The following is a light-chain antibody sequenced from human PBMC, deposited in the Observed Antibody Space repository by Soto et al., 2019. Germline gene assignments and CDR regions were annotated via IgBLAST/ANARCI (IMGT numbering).Light chain of an antibody. CDR2: DAS. CDR3: QQYESYWT. Sequence: DLQLTQSPSTLSASVGDRVTITCRASQVITGWLAWYQQKPGKAPNLLIYDASNVQSGVPPRFSGSGSGTEFTITISSLQRDDFATYYCQQYESYWTFGQGTKVELK. V-gene: IGKV1-5*01. CDR1: QVITGW. J-gene: IGKJ1*01.